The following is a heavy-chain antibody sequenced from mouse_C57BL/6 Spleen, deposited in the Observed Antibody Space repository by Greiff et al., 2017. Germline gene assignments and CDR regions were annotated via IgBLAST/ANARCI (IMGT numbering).Heavy chain of an antibody. CDR3: DRGGMVTTDYARDY. CDR1: GYTFTSYW. J-gene: IGHJ4*01. D-gene: IGHD2-2*01. V-gene: IGHV1-69*01. CDR2: IDPSDSYT. Sequence: VKLQQPGAELVMPGASVKLSCKASGYTFTSYWMHWVKQRPGQGLEWIGEIDPSDSYTNYNQKFKGKSTLTVDKSSSTAYMQLSSLTSEDSAVYYCDRGGMVTTDYARDYWGQGTSVTVSS.